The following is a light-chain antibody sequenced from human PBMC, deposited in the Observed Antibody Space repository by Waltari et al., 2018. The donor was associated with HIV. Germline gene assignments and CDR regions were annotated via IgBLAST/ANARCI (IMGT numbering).Light chain of an antibody. V-gene: IGKV3-20*01. J-gene: IGKJ1*01. Sequence: EIVLTQSPDTLSLSPGDTAFLPCRASQPVSGNFLAWYQQKPGQAPRLLISGASGRATGIPGRFSGSGSGTDFTLTITTLEPEDFAVYYCQQYGSLPRTFGQGTRVEIK. CDR1: QPVSGNF. CDR2: GAS. CDR3: QQYGSLPRT.